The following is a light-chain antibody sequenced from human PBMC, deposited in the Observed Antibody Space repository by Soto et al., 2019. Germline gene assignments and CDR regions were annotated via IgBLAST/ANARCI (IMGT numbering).Light chain of an antibody. J-gene: IGLJ2*01. CDR2: DVT. V-gene: IGLV2-11*01. CDR3: CSYAGSNTLL. CDR1: SSDVGAYNY. Sequence: QSALTQPRSVSGSPGQSITISCTGTSSDVGAYNYVSWYQQHPGKAPKAIIYDVTKRPSGVPDRFSGSKSDNTASLTISGLQAEDEADYYCCSYAGSNTLLFGGGTKVTVL.